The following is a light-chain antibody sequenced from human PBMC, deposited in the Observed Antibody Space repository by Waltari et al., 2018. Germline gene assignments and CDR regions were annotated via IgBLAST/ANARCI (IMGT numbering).Light chain of an antibody. CDR3: QTWDTDIHVV. J-gene: IGLJ2*01. CDR1: RGHTTYA. CDR2: LNSDGSH. Sequence: QLVLTQSPSASASLGASVKLTCTLSRGHTTYAIAWHQQQPKKGPRFLMKLNSDGSHTKGDGIPDRFSGSSSGAERFLTISSLQSEDEGDYYCQTWDTDIHVVFGGGTKL. V-gene: IGLV4-69*01.